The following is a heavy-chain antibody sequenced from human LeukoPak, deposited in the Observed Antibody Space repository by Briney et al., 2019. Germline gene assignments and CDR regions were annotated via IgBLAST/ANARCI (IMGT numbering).Heavy chain of an antibody. D-gene: IGHD1-26*01. Sequence: SETLSLTCTVCVGSISSYYWSWIRQPPGKGLDWIGYIYYSGSTNYNPSLKSRVTISVDTSKNQFSLKLSSVTAADTAVYYCAREVLVGATARFDYWGQGTLVTVSS. V-gene: IGHV4-59*01. CDR1: VGSISSYY. J-gene: IGHJ4*02. CDR2: IYYSGST. CDR3: AREVLVGATARFDY.